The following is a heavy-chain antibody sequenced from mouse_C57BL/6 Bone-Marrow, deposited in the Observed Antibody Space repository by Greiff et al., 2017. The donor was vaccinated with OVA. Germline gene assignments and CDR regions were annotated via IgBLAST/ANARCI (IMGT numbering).Heavy chain of an antibody. V-gene: IGHV14-4*01. CDR3: TTLRWTNPPWFAY. J-gene: IGHJ3*01. Sequence: VHVKQSGAELVRPRASVKLSCTASGFNIKDDYMHWVKQRPEQGLEWIGWIDPENGDTEYASKFQGKATITADTSSNTAYLQLSSLTSEDTAVYYCTTLRWTNPPWFAYWGQGTLVTVSA. D-gene: IGHD1-3*01. CDR1: GFNIKDDY. CDR2: IDPENGDT.